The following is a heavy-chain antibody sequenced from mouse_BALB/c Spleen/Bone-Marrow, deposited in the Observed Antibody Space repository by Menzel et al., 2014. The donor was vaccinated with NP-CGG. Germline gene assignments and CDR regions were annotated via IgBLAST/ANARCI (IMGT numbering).Heavy chain of an antibody. V-gene: IGHV1-54*01. CDR3: ARYDGYLDY. D-gene: IGHD2-3*01. Sequence: VMLVESGAELVRPGTSVKVSCKASGYAFTDYLMEWLKHGLGQGLEWIGAINPGSGSTNYNEKSKDKATLTADTSSNTAYMQLSSLTSDDSAVYFCARYDGYLDYWGQGTTLTVSS. J-gene: IGHJ2*01. CDR2: INPGSGST. CDR1: GYAFTDYL.